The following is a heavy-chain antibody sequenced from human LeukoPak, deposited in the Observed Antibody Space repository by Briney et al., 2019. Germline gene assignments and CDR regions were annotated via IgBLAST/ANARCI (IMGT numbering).Heavy chain of an antibody. Sequence: PSETLSLTCAVSGYSISSGYYWGWIRQPPGEGLEWIGSIYHSGSTYYNPSLKSRVTISVDTSKNQFSLKLSSVTAADTAVYYCARVVAAAGDYFDYWGQGTLVTVSS. CDR2: IYHSGST. CDR3: ARVVAAAGDYFDY. J-gene: IGHJ4*01. V-gene: IGHV4-38-2*01. D-gene: IGHD6-13*01. CDR1: GYSISSGYY.